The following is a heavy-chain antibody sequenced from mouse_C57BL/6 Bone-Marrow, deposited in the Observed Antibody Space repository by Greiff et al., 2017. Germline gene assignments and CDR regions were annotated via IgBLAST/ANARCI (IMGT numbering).Heavy chain of an antibody. CDR3: ARSLYYSNYVRAMDY. D-gene: IGHD2-5*01. Sequence: QVQLQQSGAELARPGASVKLSCKASGYTFTSYGISWVKQRTGQGLEWIGEIYPRSGNTYYNEKFKGKATLTADKSSSTAYMELRSLTSEDSAVYFCARSLYYSNYVRAMDYWGQGTSVTVSS. J-gene: IGHJ4*01. V-gene: IGHV1-81*01. CDR1: GYTFTSYG. CDR2: IYPRSGNT.